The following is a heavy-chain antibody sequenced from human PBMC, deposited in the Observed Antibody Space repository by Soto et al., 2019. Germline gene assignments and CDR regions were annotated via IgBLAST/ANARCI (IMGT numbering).Heavy chain of an antibody. CDR2: IDNAGTDS. J-gene: IGHJ6*04. Sequence: EVQLVESGGGLVQPGGSLRLSCAASGFTLSGRSMHWVRQAPGKGLVWVSGIDNAGTDSTYADSVKGRFTSSRDNAKNMLYPQVNSLRVEDAAVYYCARGWSGLDVWGKGTTVTVSS. CDR3: ARGWSGLDV. CDR1: GFTLSGRS. D-gene: IGHD3-10*01. V-gene: IGHV3-74*01.